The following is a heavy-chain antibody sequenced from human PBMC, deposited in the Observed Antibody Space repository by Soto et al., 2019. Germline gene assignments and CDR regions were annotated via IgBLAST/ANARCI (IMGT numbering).Heavy chain of an antibody. Sequence: EVQLVESGGGLVQPGRSLRLSCAASGFTFDDYAMHWVRQAPGKGLEWVSGSSWNSGSIGYADSVKGRFTISRDNAKNSLYLQMNSLRAEDTALYYCAKGVRMVVPATGYRDAFDIWGQGTMVTVSS. CDR3: AKGVRMVVPATGYRDAFDI. J-gene: IGHJ3*02. D-gene: IGHD2-15*01. V-gene: IGHV3-9*01. CDR1: GFTFDDYA. CDR2: SSWNSGSI.